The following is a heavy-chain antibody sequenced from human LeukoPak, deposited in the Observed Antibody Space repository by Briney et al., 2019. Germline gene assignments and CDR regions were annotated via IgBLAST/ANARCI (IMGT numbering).Heavy chain of an antibody. V-gene: IGHV1-46*01. D-gene: IGHD4-17*01. CDR2: INPSGGST. J-gene: IGHJ4*02. Sequence: ASVKVSCKASGYTFTSYYMHWVRQAPGQGLEWMGIINPSGGSTSYAQKFQGRVTMTRDTSTSTVYMELSSLRSEDTAVYYCARVFGRATPAYGDYYFDYRGQGTLVTVSS. CDR3: ARVFGRATPAYGDYYFDY. CDR1: GYTFTSYY.